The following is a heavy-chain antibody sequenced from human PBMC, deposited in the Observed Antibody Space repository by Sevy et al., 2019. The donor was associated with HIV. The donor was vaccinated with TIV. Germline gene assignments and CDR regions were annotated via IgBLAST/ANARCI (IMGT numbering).Heavy chain of an antibody. CDR3: ASPGGYRYGSLLDN. Sequence: ASVKVSCKASGYTFTDYFRHWVRQAPEQGLDWMAWSNPNSVDTKYAQKFQGRVTGTRDTSIRTAYMELSRLRVDDTAVYYCASPGGYRYGSLLDNWGQGTLVTVSS. D-gene: IGHD5-18*01. CDR1: GYTFTDYF. V-gene: IGHV1-2*02. J-gene: IGHJ4*02. CDR2: SNPNSVDT.